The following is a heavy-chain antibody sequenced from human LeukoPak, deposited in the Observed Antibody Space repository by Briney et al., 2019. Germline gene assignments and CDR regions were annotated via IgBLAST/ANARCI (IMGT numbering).Heavy chain of an antibody. Sequence: ASVKVSCKASGGTFSSYAISWVRQAPGQGLEWMGRIIPILGIANYAQKLQGRVTMTTDTSTSTAYMELRSLRSDDTAVYHCASDSSSWYLGMDVWGQGTTVTVSS. CDR3: ASDSSSWYLGMDV. D-gene: IGHD6-13*01. CDR1: GGTFSSYA. V-gene: IGHV1-69*04. J-gene: IGHJ6*02. CDR2: IIPILGIA.